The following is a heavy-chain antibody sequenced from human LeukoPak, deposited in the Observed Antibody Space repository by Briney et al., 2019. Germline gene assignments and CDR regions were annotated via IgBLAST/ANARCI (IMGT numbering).Heavy chain of an antibody. CDR1: GFTFSSYA. V-gene: IGHV3-30-3*01. Sequence: GGSLRLSCAASGFTFSSYAMHWVRQAPGKGLEWVAVISYDGSNKYYADSVKGRFTISRDNSKNTLYLQMNSLRAEDTAVYYCARDLKDGSGSRDDYWGQGTLVTVSS. CDR3: ARDLKDGSGSRDDY. D-gene: IGHD3-10*01. J-gene: IGHJ4*02. CDR2: ISYDGSNK.